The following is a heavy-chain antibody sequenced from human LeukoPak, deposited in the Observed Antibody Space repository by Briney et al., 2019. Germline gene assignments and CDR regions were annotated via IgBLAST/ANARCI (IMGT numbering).Heavy chain of an antibody. CDR2: MNPSSGNT. CDR1: GYTFTTYD. CDR3: ARSRSSWYGTNNWFAP. V-gene: IGHV1-8*01. J-gene: IGHJ5*02. Sequence: ASVKVSCKASGYTFTTYDINWVRQATGQGLEWMGWMNPSSGNTGYAQKFQGRVTMTRDTSISTAYMELSSLRSEDTAVYYCARSRSSWYGTNNWFAPWGQGPLVPVSS. D-gene: IGHD6-13*01.